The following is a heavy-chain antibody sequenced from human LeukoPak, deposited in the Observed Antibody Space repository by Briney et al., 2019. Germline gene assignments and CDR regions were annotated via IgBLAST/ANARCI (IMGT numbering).Heavy chain of an antibody. CDR2: IYYSGRT. J-gene: IGHJ5*02. CDR1: GDSVSSSSYY. Sequence: PSETLSLTCTVSGDSVSSSSYYWSWIRQPPGKGLEWIGYIYYSGRTNYNPSLKSRITISIDTTKNQSSLKVNYVTPADTAVYYCARAPVRKCSDGGCYRRFVPWGQGTLVTVSS. CDR3: ARAPVRKCSDGGCYRRFVP. V-gene: IGHV4-61*01. D-gene: IGHD2-15*01.